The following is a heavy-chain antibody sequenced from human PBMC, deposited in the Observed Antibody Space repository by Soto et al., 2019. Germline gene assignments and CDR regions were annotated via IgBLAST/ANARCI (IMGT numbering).Heavy chain of an antibody. J-gene: IGHJ4*02. CDR2: ISSSSSYI. D-gene: IGHD3-16*02. Sequence: GGSLRLSCAASGFTFSSYSMNWVRQAPGKGLEWVSSISSSSSYIYYADSVKGRFTISRDNAKNSLYLQMNSLRAEDTAVYYCARDFMITFGGVIIPYFYYWGQGTLVTVSS. CDR3: ARDFMITFGGVIIPYFYY. V-gene: IGHV3-21*01. CDR1: GFTFSSYS.